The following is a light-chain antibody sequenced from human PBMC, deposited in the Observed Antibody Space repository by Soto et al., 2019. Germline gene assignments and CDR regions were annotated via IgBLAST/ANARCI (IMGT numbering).Light chain of an antibody. Sequence: TVLTHSPGTLYFSPVARAHLSFSSIQSVANSHVAWYQQRRGLPPRLLIYGASTRATGIPARFSGSGSGTEFTLTISSLQSEDSAVYYCQQYNNWPSWTFGQGTKVDNK. V-gene: IGKV3-15*01. CDR2: GAS. CDR3: QQYNNWPSWT. CDR1: QSVANSH. J-gene: IGKJ1*01.